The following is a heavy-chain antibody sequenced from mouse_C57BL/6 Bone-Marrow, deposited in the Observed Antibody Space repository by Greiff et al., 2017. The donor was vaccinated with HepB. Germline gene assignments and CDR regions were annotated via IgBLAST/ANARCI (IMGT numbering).Heavy chain of an antibody. Sequence: EVQVVESGGDLVKPGGSLKLSCAASGFTFSSYGMSWVRQTPDKRLEWVATISSGGSYTYYPDSVKGRFTISRDNAKNTLYLQMSSLTSEDTAMYYCARHYYGSSYDAMDYWGQGTSVTVSS. D-gene: IGHD1-1*01. CDR1: GFTFSSYG. CDR2: ISSGGSYT. CDR3: ARHYYGSSYDAMDY. V-gene: IGHV5-6*01. J-gene: IGHJ4*01.